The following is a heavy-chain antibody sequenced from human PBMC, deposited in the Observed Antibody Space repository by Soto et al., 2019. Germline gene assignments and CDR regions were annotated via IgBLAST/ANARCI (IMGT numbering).Heavy chain of an antibody. CDR2: ISPIFGTA. Sequence: SVKVSCKASGGSFSSYAISWVRQAPGQGLEWMGGISPIFGTANYAQKFQGRVTINADESTSTAYMELSSLSSEDTAVYYCARENHVAFHYYGMDVWGQGTTVTVSS. CDR1: GGSFSSYA. V-gene: IGHV1-69*13. D-gene: IGHD5-12*01. CDR3: ARENHVAFHYYGMDV. J-gene: IGHJ6*02.